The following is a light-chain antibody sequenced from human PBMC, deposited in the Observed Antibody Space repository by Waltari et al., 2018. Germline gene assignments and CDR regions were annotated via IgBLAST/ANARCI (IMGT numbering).Light chain of an antibody. CDR2: GKD. CDR1: SLRTSY. CDR3: SSRNGRANEVV. V-gene: IGLV3-19*01. J-gene: IGLJ3*02. Sequence: SSELTQDPAVSVALGQTIRFTCQGDSLRTSYASWYQVKPGQAPVLVIYGKDKRPSGIPDRISGYSSGTTSSLTITGAQAEDEADYSCSSRNGRANEVVFAGGTKVTVL.